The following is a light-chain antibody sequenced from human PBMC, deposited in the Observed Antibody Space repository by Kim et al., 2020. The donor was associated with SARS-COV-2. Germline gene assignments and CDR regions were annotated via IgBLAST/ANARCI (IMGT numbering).Light chain of an antibody. CDR3: QQYKNWPLT. J-gene: IGKJ4*02. CDR1: QSVDTN. CDR2: AAS. V-gene: IGKV3-15*01. Sequence: VMTQSPATLSVSPGDRVTVSCWASQSVDTNLAWYQHKPGQAPRLLIYAASATATGVPARFIGSGSGTEFTLTITSLQSEDFAVYYCQQYKNWPLTFGGGTKVDIK.